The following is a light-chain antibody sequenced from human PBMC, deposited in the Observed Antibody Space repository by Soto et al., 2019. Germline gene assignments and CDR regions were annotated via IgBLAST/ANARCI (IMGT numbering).Light chain of an antibody. J-gene: IGKJ4*01. CDR3: QQYGGFPLT. Sequence: DIQMTQSPSTLSASVGDRVTITCRASQSISSWLAWYQQKPGKAPKVLIYKVSNLESGVPSRFSGSGSGTLFTLTISSLQPDDFATYYCQQYGGFPLTFGGGTKVEVK. V-gene: IGKV1-5*03. CDR2: KVS. CDR1: QSISSW.